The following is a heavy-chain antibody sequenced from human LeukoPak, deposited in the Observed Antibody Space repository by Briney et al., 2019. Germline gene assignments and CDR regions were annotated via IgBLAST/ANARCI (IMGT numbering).Heavy chain of an antibody. Sequence: SQTLSLTCTVSGGSISSGGYYWSWIRQPPGKGLEWIGYIYHSGSTYYNPSLKSRVTISVDRSKNQFSLKLSSVTAADTAVYYCARSFLEWLFFDYWGQGTLVTVSS. CDR2: IYHSGST. CDR1: GGSISSGGYY. V-gene: IGHV4-30-2*01. CDR3: ARSFLEWLFFDY. J-gene: IGHJ4*02. D-gene: IGHD3-3*01.